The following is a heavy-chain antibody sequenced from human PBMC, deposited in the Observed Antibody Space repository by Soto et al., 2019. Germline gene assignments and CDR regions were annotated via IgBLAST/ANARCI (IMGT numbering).Heavy chain of an antibody. V-gene: IGHV1-2*04. J-gene: IGHJ4*02. CDR2: INPNSGGT. CDR1: GYTFTGYY. Sequence: ASVQVCCKASGYTFTGYYMHWVRQAPGQGLEWMGWINPNSGGTNYAQKFQGWVTMTRDTSISTAYMELSRLRSDDTAVYYCARDRFISRVPAAGYYFDYWGQGTLVTVAS. CDR3: ARDRFISRVPAAGYYFDY. D-gene: IGHD2-2*01.